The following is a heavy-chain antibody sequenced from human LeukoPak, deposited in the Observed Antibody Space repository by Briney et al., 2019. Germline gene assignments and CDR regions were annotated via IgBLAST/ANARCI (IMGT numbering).Heavy chain of an antibody. CDR1: GFTVSSNY. Sequence: GGSLRLSCAASGFTVSSNYISWVRQAPEKGLEWVSVIYSGGSTYYADSVKGRFTISRHNSKNTLYLQMNSLRAEDTAVYYCARDSGEGFGELSQWGQGTLVTVSS. V-gene: IGHV3-53*04. CDR2: IYSGGST. CDR3: ARDSGEGFGELSQ. D-gene: IGHD3-10*01. J-gene: IGHJ4*02.